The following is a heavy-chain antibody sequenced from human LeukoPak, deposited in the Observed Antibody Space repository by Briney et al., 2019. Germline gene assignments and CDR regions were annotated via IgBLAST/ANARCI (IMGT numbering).Heavy chain of an antibody. V-gene: IGHV3-21*01. D-gene: IGHD3-10*02. CDR1: GFIFSSYS. J-gene: IGHJ6*04. Sequence: GGSLRLSCAASGFIFSSYSMNWVRQAPGKGLEWVSFISTSSIYIYYADSVKGRFTIPRDNAKNSLYLQMNSLRAEDTAVYYCAELGITMIGGVWGKGTTVTISS. CDR2: ISTSSIYI. CDR3: AELGITMIGGV.